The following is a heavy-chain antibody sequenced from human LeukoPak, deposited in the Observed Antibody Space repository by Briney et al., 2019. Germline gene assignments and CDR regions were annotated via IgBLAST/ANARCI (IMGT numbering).Heavy chain of an antibody. CDR1: GFTVSSNY. CDR3: ASISSGYSTYFDY. Sequence: GGSLRLSCAASGFTVSSNYMSWVRQAPGKGLEWVSVIYSGGSTYYADSVKGRFTISRDNSKNTLYPQMNSLRAEDTAVYYCASISSGYSTYFDYWGQGTLVTVSS. J-gene: IGHJ4*02. CDR2: IYSGGST. D-gene: IGHD3-22*01. V-gene: IGHV3-66*01.